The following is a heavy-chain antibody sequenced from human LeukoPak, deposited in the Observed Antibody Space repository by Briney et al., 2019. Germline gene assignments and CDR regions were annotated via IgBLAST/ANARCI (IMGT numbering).Heavy chain of an antibody. Sequence: SETLSLTCNLSGGSISSYYWSWIRQAPGKGLQWIGYIYYTGTTNYNPSPKSRVTISVDTSQNQFSLKLTSVTAADTAVYYCAREGYGSGTSDHFYYAMDVWGQGTTVTVSS. V-gene: IGHV4-59*01. J-gene: IGHJ6*02. CDR3: AREGYGSGTSDHFYYAMDV. CDR2: IYYTGTT. D-gene: IGHD3-10*01. CDR1: GGSISSYY.